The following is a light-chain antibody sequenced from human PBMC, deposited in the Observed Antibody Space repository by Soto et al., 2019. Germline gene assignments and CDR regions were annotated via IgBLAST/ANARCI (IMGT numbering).Light chain of an antibody. J-gene: IGKJ2*01. Sequence: DIQMTQSPSTLSASVRDRVTFTCRASQSMSGRLAWYQQKPGKAPKLLIYYASTLESGVPSKFSGSGFWTEFFLTVSSLQLDDFATYSCQQYNSYPYTFGQGTQLEIK. CDR2: YAS. CDR1: QSMSGR. V-gene: IGKV1-5*01. CDR3: QQYNSYPYT.